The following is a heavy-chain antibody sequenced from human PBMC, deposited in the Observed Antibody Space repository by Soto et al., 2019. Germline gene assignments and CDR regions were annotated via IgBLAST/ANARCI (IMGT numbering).Heavy chain of an antibody. CDR2: ILYSGTT. Sequence: QLQLQQSGPRVVKPSEALSLTCTVSGISINSNKYYWGWIRQPTGKGLEWIGSILYSGTTYFNPSLKSRVTLYVDTYKSQFSLKLTSMTDADTSVYYCAIHWQKHTIRRKGYGLDVWGQGTTVTVSS. D-gene: IGHD1-1*01. CDR3: AIHWQKHTIRRKGYGLDV. J-gene: IGHJ6*02. CDR1: GISINSNKYY. V-gene: IGHV4-39*01.